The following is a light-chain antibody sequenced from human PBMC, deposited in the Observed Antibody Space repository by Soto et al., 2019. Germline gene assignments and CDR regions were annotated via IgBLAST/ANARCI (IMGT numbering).Light chain of an antibody. CDR1: SSNIGADYD. Sequence: QSVLTQPPSVSGAPGQRGTISCTGSSSNIGADYDVHWYQQLPGTAPKLLIYGDNNRPSGVPDRFSGSKSGTSASLAITGLQAEDEADYYCQSYDTGLTGSVFGTGTKLTVL. CDR2: GDN. V-gene: IGLV1-40*01. J-gene: IGLJ1*01. CDR3: QSYDTGLTGSV.